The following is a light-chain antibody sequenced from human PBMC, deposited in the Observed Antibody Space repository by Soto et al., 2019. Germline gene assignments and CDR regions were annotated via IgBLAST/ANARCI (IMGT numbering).Light chain of an antibody. CDR2: GAS. CDR3: QQYGDLPPT. Sequence: EIVLTQSPDTLSLSPGERATLSCRASQSVTYDQLAWYRQTPGQAPRLLIYGASSRAAGIPDRFSGSGSGTDFTLTISRLEPEAFVVYHCQQYGDLPPTFGQGTKVEIK. J-gene: IGKJ1*01. V-gene: IGKV3-20*01. CDR1: QSVTYDQ.